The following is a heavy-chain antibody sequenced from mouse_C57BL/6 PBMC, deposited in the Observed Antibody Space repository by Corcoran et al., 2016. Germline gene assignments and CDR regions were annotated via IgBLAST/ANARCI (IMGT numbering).Heavy chain of an antibody. CDR2: IYPGDGDT. CDR3: ARSEDYDEFAY. Sequence: QVQLQQSGAELVKPGASVKISCKASGYAFSSYWMNWVKQRPGKGLEWIGQIYPGDGDTNYNGKFKGKATLTADKSSSTAYMQLSSLTSEDFAVYFCARSEDYDEFAYWGQGTLVTVSA. J-gene: IGHJ3*01. D-gene: IGHD2-4*01. V-gene: IGHV1-80*01. CDR1: GYAFSSYW.